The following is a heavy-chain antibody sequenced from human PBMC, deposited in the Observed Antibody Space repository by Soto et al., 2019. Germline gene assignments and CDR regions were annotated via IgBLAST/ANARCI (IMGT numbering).Heavy chain of an antibody. Sequence: GWSLRLSCASSVFSFRNFAMSWVRQAPGKGLEWVAGIGASGDITWYADSVKGRLSISRDNSKNTLYLQLNSLRFEDTAVYYCAKDDFTDRGDDYFDYWGPGTLVTVSS. V-gene: IGHV3-23*01. CDR3: AKDDFTDRGDDYFDY. J-gene: IGHJ4*02. D-gene: IGHD2-21*02. CDR2: IGASGDIT. CDR1: VFSFRNFA.